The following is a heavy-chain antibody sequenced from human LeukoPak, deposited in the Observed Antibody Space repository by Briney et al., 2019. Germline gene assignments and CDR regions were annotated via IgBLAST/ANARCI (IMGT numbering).Heavy chain of an antibody. CDR2: MNPNSGNT. V-gene: IGHV1-8*03. Sequence: ASVKVSCKASGGTFSSYAISWVRQATGQGLEWMGWMNPNSGNTGYAQKFQGRVTITRNTSISTAYMELSSLRSEDTAVYYCATGYYDSSGYYQDYWGQGTLVTVSS. J-gene: IGHJ4*02. CDR1: GGTFSSYA. D-gene: IGHD3-22*01. CDR3: ATGYYDSSGYYQDY.